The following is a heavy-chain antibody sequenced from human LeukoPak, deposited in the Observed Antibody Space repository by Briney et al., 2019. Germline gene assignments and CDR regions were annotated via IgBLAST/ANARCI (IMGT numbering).Heavy chain of an antibody. V-gene: IGHV3-7*01. CDR3: ARDPFTTMVRGVSCGE. D-gene: IGHD3-10*01. Sequence: GGSLRLSCAASGFTFSSYWMNWVRQSPGKGLEWVANIKQDGSEEFYVHSVKGRFTISRDNAKNTLYLQMNSLRAEDTAVYYCARDPFTTMVRGVSCGEWGQGTLVTVSS. CDR2: IKQDGSEE. CDR1: GFTFSSYW. J-gene: IGHJ4*02.